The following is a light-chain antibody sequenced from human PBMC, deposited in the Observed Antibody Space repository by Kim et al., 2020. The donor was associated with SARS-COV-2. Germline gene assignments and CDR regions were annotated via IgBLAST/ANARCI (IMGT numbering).Light chain of an antibody. Sequence: EMVLTQSPGTLSLSPGERATLSCRASQSVSRSYLAWYQQKPGQAPRLLIYGASNRATGIPDRFSGSGSGTDFTLTISRLEPEDFAVYYCKYYGHSPPMYTFGQGTKLEI. CDR1: QSVSRSY. CDR3: KYYGHSPPMYT. CDR2: GAS. J-gene: IGKJ2*01. V-gene: IGKV3-20*01.